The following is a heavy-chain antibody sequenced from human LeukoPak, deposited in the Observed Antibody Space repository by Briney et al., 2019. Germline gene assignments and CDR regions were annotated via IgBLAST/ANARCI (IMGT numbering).Heavy chain of an antibody. Sequence: SETLSLTCTVSHGSIMSYYWSWVRQPSEKGLEYIGYIYASGDTYYNPYLKSRITISIDTSKSQFTLKLTSMTAADTAVYYCARGDNTIAAFDHWGQGALVTVSS. CDR1: HGSIMSYY. J-gene: IGHJ5*02. V-gene: IGHV4-59*01. CDR2: IYASGDT. CDR3: ARGDNTIAAFDH. D-gene: IGHD1-14*01.